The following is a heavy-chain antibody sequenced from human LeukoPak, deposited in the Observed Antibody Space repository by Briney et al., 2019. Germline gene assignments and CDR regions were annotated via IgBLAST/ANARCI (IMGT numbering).Heavy chain of an antibody. CDR3: AREKEVVVITPGAFDI. CDR1: GGTFSSDA. CDR2: IIPIFGTA. D-gene: IGHD3-22*01. J-gene: IGHJ3*02. V-gene: IGHV1-69*05. Sequence: SVKVSCKXSGGTFSSDAISWVRQAPGQGLEWMGRIIPIFGTANYAQKFQGRVTITTDESTSTAYMELSSLRSEDTAVYYCAREKEVVVITPGAFDIWGQGTMVTVSS.